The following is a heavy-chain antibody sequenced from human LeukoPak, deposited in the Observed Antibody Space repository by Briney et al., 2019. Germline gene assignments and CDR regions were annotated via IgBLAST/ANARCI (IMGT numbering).Heavy chain of an antibody. Sequence: PGGSLRLSCAASGFTFSTYGMHWVRQAPGKGLEWVAFIQYYGSDKYYADSVKGRFTISRDNSKNTLYLQMNSLRTDDTAVYYCARDRGWHYYYYMDVWGKGTTVTISS. D-gene: IGHD3-10*01. CDR1: GFTFSTYG. CDR2: IQYYGSDK. CDR3: ARDRGWHYYYYMDV. J-gene: IGHJ6*03. V-gene: IGHV3-30*02.